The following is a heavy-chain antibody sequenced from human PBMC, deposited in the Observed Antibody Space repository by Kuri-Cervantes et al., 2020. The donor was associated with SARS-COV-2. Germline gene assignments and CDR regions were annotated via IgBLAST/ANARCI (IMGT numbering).Heavy chain of an antibody. D-gene: IGHD1-20*01. Sequence: GGSLRLSCAASGFTFSSYGMNWVRQAPGKGLEWVAVIWYDGSNKYYADTVKGLFTISRDNSKNTLYLTMNSLRAEHTAVYYCVRDEDNWNFDYWGQGTLVTVSS. CDR2: IWYDGSNK. J-gene: IGHJ4*02. CDR3: VRDEDNWNFDY. V-gene: IGHV3-33*01. CDR1: GFTFSSYG.